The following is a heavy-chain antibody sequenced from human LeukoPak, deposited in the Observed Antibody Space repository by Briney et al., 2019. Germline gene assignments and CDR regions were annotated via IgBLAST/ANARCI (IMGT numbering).Heavy chain of an antibody. Sequence: PSETLSLTCTVSGGSITNYYWSWIRQPPGKGLEWIGYIYYSGTTNYNLSLKSRVTMSLDTSKNHFSLRLTSVTAADTAVYYRARLLPPVPGYSRYDRGNYFDDWGLGTLVSVSS. CDR2: IYYSGTT. CDR1: GGSITNYY. D-gene: IGHD5-12*01. J-gene: IGHJ4*02. V-gene: IGHV4-59*12. CDR3: ARLLPPVPGYSRYDRGNYFDD.